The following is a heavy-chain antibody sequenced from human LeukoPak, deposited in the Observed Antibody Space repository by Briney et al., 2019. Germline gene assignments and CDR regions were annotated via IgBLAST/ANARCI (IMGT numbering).Heavy chain of an antibody. D-gene: IGHD3-9*01. CDR3: ARDTLNGPFVISLDY. V-gene: IGHV3-48*03. CDR1: GFSFASYG. J-gene: IGHJ4*02. CDR2: ITSDGHVE. Sequence: GGSLRLSCAASGFSFASYGMNWVRQAPGKGLEWVSHITSDGHVETYVDSVRGRFTMTRDNAKDLLFLQMNGLRAEDTAVYYCARDTLNGPFVISLDYWGQGALVTVSS.